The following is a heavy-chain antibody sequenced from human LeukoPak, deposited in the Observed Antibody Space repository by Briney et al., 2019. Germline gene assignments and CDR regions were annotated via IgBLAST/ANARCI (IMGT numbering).Heavy chain of an antibody. CDR3: ARYDWEVTTAGPQKPAEFDY. CDR1: GFTFSSYS. D-gene: IGHD4-11*01. J-gene: IGHJ4*02. CDR2: ISSSSSYI. Sequence: GGSLRLSCAASGFTFSSYSMNWVRQAPGKGLEWVSSISSSSSYIYYANSVKGRFTISRDNAKNSLYLQMNSLRAEDTAVYYCARYDWEVTTAGPQKPAEFDYWGQGTLVTVSS. V-gene: IGHV3-21*01.